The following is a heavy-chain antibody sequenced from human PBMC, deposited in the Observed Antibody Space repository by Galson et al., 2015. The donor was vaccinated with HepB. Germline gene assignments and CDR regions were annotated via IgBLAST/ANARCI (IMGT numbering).Heavy chain of an antibody. CDR1: GGTFSSYA. CDR2: IIPIFGTA. CDR3: ARDPIGGLNGMDV. V-gene: IGHV1-69*13. J-gene: IGHJ6*02. Sequence: SVKVSCKASGGTFSSYATSWVRQAPGQGLERMGGIIPIFGTANYAQKFQGRVTITADESTSTAYMELSSLRSEDTAVYYCARDPIGGLNGMDVWGQGTTVTVSS. D-gene: IGHD4-23*01.